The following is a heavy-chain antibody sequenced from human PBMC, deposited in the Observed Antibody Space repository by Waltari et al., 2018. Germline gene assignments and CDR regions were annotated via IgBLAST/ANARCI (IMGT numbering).Heavy chain of an antibody. D-gene: IGHD3-16*01. CDR2: IYVGGTT. J-gene: IGHJ5*02. V-gene: IGHV4-4*07. CDR3: ARETRHGDWFDP. CDR1: GDVGVRNY. Sequence: QVQLHESGPGLVQPSETLSLACSLCGDVGVRNYWCWILQSAGKGMEWIGRIYVGGTTNYNPALAGRVSMSVDMSKNQIFLKIMSVTAADTGVYYCARETRHGDWFDPWGQGTLVTVSS.